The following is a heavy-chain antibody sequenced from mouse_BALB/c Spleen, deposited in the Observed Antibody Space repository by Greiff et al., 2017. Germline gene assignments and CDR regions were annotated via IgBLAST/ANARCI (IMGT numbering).Heavy chain of an antibody. CDR1: GYSFSSYW. Sequence: QVQLKQSGAELVRPGSSVKISCKASGYSFSSYWMNWVKQRPGQGLEWIGQFYPGDGDTNYNGKFKGKATLTADKSSSTAYMQLSSLTSEDSAVYFCARPYYDYAWFAYWGQGTLVTVSA. CDR3: ARPYYDYAWFAY. J-gene: IGHJ3*01. CDR2: FYPGDGDT. D-gene: IGHD2-4*01. V-gene: IGHV1-80*01.